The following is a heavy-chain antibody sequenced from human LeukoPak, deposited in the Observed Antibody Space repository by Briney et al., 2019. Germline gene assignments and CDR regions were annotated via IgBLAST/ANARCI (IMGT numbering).Heavy chain of an antibody. CDR3: ARDRFSVEWWENYYYMDV. V-gene: IGHV1-2*02. CDR2: INPNSGGT. CDR1: GYTFTGYY. Sequence: GASVKVSCKASGYTFTGYYMHWVRQAPGQGLEWMGWINPNSGGTNYAQKFQGRVTMTRDTSISTAYMELSRLRSDDTAVYYCARDRFSVEWWENYYYMDVWGKGTTVTISS. D-gene: IGHD2-15*01. J-gene: IGHJ6*03.